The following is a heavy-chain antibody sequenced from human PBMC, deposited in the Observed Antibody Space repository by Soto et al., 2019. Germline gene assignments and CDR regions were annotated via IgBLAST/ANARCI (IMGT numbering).Heavy chain of an antibody. CDR1: GFTFRSYG. D-gene: IGHD5-12*01. Sequence: QVQLVESGGGVVQPGRSLRLSCAASGFTFRSYGMHWVRQAPGKGLEWVAVIWYDGSNKYYADSVKGRFTISRDNSKNTLYLQMNSLRAEDTAVYYCARAPRGYSGYDYLFDYWGQGTLVTVSS. CDR3: ARAPRGYSGYDYLFDY. J-gene: IGHJ4*02. CDR2: IWYDGSNK. V-gene: IGHV3-33*01.